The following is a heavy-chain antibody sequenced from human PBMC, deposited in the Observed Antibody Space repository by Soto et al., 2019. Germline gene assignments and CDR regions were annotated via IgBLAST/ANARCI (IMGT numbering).Heavy chain of an antibody. V-gene: IGHV3-30-3*01. CDR1: GFTFSSYA. D-gene: IGHD1-1*01. Sequence: QVQLVESGGGVVQPGRSLRLSCAASGFTFSSYAMHWVRQAPGKGLEWVAVISYDGSNKYYADSVKGRFTISRDNSKNTLYLQMNSLRAEYTAVYYCARVEEEGADYLDYWGQGPLVTVSS. CDR3: ARVEEEGADYLDY. CDR2: ISYDGSNK. J-gene: IGHJ4*02.